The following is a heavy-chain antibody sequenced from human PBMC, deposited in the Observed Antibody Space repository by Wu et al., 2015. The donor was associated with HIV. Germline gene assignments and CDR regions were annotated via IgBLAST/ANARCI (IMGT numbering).Heavy chain of an antibody. CDR1: GGSISSGDYY. CDR3: ARASYYYDSSGPHDAFDI. D-gene: IGHD3-22*01. V-gene: IGHV4-30-4*08. CDR2: IYYSGSA. Sequence: QVQLQESGPGLVKPSQTLSLTCTGSGGSISSGDYYWSWIRQPPGKGLEWIGYIYYSGSAYYNPSLKSRLTISVDMSKNQISLKLSSVTAADTAVYYCARASYYYDSSGPHDAFDIWGQGTMVTVSS. J-gene: IGHJ3*02.